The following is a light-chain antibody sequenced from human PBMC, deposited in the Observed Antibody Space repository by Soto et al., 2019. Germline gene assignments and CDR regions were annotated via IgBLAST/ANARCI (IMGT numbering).Light chain of an antibody. V-gene: IGKV1D-13*01. J-gene: IGKJ5*01. CDR1: QGISSA. CDR3: QQFNNLIT. CDR2: DAS. Sequence: IQMTQSPSTLSASVGDRVTITCRASQGISSALAWYQQKPGKAPKLLIYDASSLESGVPSRFSGSGSGTDFTLTISSLQPEDFATYYCQQFNNLITFGQGTRLEIK.